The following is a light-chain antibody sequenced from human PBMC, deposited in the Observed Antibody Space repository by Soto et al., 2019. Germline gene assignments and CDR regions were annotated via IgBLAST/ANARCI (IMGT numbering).Light chain of an antibody. CDR1: QSISSW. CDR3: QQYNSYSGT. V-gene: IGKV1-5*01. J-gene: IGKJ1*01. Sequence: DIQMTQSPSTLSASVGDRVTITCRASQSISSWLAWYQQKPGKAPKLLIYDAYSLESGVPSRFSGSGSGTEFTLTISSLPPDDFATYYCQQYNSYSGTFGQGLKVEI. CDR2: DAY.